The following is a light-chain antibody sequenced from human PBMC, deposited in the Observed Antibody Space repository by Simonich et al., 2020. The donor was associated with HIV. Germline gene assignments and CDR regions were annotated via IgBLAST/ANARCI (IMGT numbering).Light chain of an antibody. V-gene: IGLV5-45*01. CDR2: YKSDSDK. J-gene: IGLJ2*01. Sequence: QAVLTQPASLSASPGASASLTCTLRSGINVGTYRIYWYQQKPGSPPHYLLGYKSDSDKQRGSGVPSRFSGSKDASANTGILLISGLQSEDEADYYCMIWHSSAVVFGGGTKLTVL. CDR3: MIWHSSAVV. CDR1: SGINVGTYR.